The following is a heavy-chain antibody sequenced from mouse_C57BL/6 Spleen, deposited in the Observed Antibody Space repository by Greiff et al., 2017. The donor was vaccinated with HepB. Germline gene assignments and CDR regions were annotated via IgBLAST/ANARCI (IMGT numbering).Heavy chain of an antibody. V-gene: IGHV5-9-1*02. D-gene: IGHD1-1*01. Sequence: EVQLVESGEGLVKPGGSLKLSCAASGFTFSSYAMSWVRQTPEKRLEWVAYISSGGDYIYYADTVKGRFTISRDNARNTLYLQMSSLKSEDTAMYYCTREGEYYGSSYNYAMDYWGQVTSVTVSS. CDR3: TREGEYYGSSYNYAMDY. J-gene: IGHJ4*01. CDR1: GFTFSSYA. CDR2: ISSGGDYI.